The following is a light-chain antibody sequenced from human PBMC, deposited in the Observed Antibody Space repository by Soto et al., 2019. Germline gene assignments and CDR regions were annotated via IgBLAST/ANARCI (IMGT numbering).Light chain of an antibody. CDR3: SSYTTSNTYV. V-gene: IGLV2-14*01. CDR1: SSDIGVYNY. CDR2: EVN. J-gene: IGLJ1*01. Sequence: QSVLTQPASVSGSRGQSITFSCTGTSSDIGVYNYVSWYQQHPGKAPKLMIYEVNKRPSGVSNRFSGSNSGNTASLTISGLQAEDEADYYCSSYTTSNTYVFGTGTKVTVL.